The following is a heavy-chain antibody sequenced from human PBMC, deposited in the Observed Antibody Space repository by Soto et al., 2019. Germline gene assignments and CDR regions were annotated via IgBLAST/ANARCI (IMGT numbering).Heavy chain of an antibody. Sequence: QVQLQESGPGLVKPSETLSLTCTVSGGSIRDYYWGWIRQSPGKGLEWIGYIYYPGTTKYNPSLKSRVTISVDSAKNQFSLKLDSVTAADTAVYYCARLGGYYQAFDSWGQGTLVTVSS. J-gene: IGHJ4*02. CDR1: GGSIRDYY. CDR3: ARLGGYYQAFDS. V-gene: IGHV4-59*08. D-gene: IGHD3-22*01. CDR2: IYYPGTT.